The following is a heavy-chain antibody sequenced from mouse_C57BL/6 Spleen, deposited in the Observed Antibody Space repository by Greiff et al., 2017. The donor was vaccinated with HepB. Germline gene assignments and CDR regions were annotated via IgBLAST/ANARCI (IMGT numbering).Heavy chain of an antibody. CDR3: ARNYYDYPWFAY. D-gene: IGHD2-4*01. CDR2: IHPNSGST. Sequence: QVQLQQPGAELVKPGASVKLSCKASGYTFTSYWMHWVKQRPGQGLEWIGMIHPNSGSTNYNEKFKSKATLTVDKSSSTAYRQLSSLTSEDSAVYYCARNYYDYPWFAYWGQGTLVTVSA. V-gene: IGHV1-64*01. CDR1: GYTFTSYW. J-gene: IGHJ3*01.